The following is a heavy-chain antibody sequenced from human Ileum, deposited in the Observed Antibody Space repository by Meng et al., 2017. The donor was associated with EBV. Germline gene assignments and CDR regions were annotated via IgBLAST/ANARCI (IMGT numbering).Heavy chain of an antibody. J-gene: IGHJ4*02. V-gene: IGHV1-18*01. Sequence: QLVQSGAEVKKPGDSVKVSCQASGYTFSNYGISWLRQAPGQGLEWMGWISAYNGNTNYAQNLQGRVTMTTDTSTGTAYMEVRSLRSDDTAVYYCARAGNGGSYYFTYWGQGTLVTVSS. D-gene: IGHD1-26*01. CDR2: ISAYNGNT. CDR1: GYTFSNYG. CDR3: ARAGNGGSYYFTY.